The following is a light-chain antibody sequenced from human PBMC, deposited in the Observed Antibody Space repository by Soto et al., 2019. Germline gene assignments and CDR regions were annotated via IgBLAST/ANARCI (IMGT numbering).Light chain of an antibody. Sequence: EIVLTQSPGTLSLSPGERATLSCRASQSVSSSYLAWYQQKPGQAPRLLIYDASNRATGIPARFSGSGSGTDFTLTISSLEPEDFAVYYCQQRNNWPLFAGGTKVEIK. V-gene: IGKV3-11*01. CDR3: QQRNNWPL. CDR1: QSVSSSY. J-gene: IGKJ4*01. CDR2: DAS.